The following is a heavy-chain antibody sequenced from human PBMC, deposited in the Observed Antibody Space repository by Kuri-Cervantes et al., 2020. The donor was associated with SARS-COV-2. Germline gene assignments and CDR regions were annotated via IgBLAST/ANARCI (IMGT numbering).Heavy chain of an antibody. CDR3: ARIQATTVIADY. D-gene: IGHD4-11*01. CDR1: GGSISSLY. J-gene: IGHJ4*02. CDR2: IDWDDDK. Sequence: TLSLTCTVSGGSISSLYWSWIRQPPGKALEWLARIDWDDDKYYNTSLKTRLTISKDTSKNQVVLTMTNMDPVDTATYYCARIQATTVIADYWGQGTLVTVSS. V-gene: IGHV2-70*11.